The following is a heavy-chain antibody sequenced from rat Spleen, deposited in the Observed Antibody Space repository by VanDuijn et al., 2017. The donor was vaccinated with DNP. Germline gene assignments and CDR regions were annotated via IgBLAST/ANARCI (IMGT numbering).Heavy chain of an antibody. V-gene: IGHV3-1*01. D-gene: IGHD1-7*01. CDR1: GYSITSNY. Sequence: EVQLQESGSGLVKPSQSLSLTCSVTGYSITSNYWGWIRKFPGNKMEYIGHISYSGSTNYNPSLKIRISITRDPSKNHFFLHLNSVTSEDTATYYCARWTRYFDYWGQGVMVTVSS. J-gene: IGHJ2*01. CDR2: ISYSGST. CDR3: ARWTRYFDY.